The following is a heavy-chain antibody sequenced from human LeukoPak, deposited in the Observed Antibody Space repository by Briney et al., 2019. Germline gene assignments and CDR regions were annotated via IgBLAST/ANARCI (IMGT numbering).Heavy chain of an antibody. CDR1: GLTFSNYA. CDR2: ITDSGRKT. V-gene: IGHV3-23*01. J-gene: IGHJ4*02. Sequence: GGSLRLSCAASGLTFSNYAMYWVRQASGRGLEWVSGITDSGRKTYYADSVKGRFSISRDNSKNTVYLQMSDLRAEDTAVYYCAKITKATTPNYWGQGTLVTVSS. CDR3: AKITKATTPNY. D-gene: IGHD4-17*01.